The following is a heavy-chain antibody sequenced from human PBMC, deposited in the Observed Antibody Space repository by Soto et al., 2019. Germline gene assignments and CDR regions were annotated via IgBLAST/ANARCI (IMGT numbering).Heavy chain of an antibody. D-gene: IGHD2-15*01. J-gene: IGHJ5*02. Sequence: ASVKVSCKASGYTFTSYGISWVRQAPGQGLEWMGWISAYNGNTNYAQKLQGRVTMTTDTSTSTAYMELRSLRSDDTAVYYCARGTREVVNNHDGWFDPWGQXTLVTVSS. CDR3: ARGTREVVNNHDGWFDP. CDR2: ISAYNGNT. CDR1: GYTFTSYG. V-gene: IGHV1-18*01.